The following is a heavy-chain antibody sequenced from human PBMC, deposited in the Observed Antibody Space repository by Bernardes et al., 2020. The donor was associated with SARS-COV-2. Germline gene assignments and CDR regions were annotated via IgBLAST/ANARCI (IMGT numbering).Heavy chain of an antibody. V-gene: IGHV1-24*01. CDR2: FDPEDAET. CDR1: GYTLTELS. CDR3: ATRGGMGLYFGY. Sequence: ASVKVSCKVSGYTLTELSIHWVRQAPAKGLEWVGGFDPEDAETIYAQNFQGRVTITEDTSTDTAYMELGSLRSDDTAVYYCATRGGMGLYFGYLGQGTLVTVSS. D-gene: IGHD2-15*01. J-gene: IGHJ4*02.